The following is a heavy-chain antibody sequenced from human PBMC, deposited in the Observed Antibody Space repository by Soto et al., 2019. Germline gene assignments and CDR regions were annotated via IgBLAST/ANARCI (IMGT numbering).Heavy chain of an antibody. D-gene: IGHD2-21*02. CDR2: IYHSGST. CDR3: VGVVVTAY. Sequence: SETLSLTCAVSGYFIGSGYYWGWILQPPGKGLEWIGNIYHSGSTYYNPSLKSRVTMSVDTSKNQFYLKLTSVTAADTAVYFCVGVVVTAYWGQGTLVTVSS. J-gene: IGHJ4*02. V-gene: IGHV4-38-2*01. CDR1: GYFIGSGYY.